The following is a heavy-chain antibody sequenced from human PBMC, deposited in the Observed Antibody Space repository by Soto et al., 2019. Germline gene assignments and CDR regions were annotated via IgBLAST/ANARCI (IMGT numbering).Heavy chain of an antibody. CDR3: ASTIRLDYYYYYMDV. J-gene: IGHJ6*03. V-gene: IGHV4-4*02. CDR1: GVSISRSNW. CDR2: FYHSGGT. D-gene: IGHD5-12*01. Sequence: SETLSLTCSVSGVSISRSNWWTWVRQAPGKGLEWIGDFYHSGGTTYNPSLKSRVTISVDSSKNQFSLKLSSVTAADTAVYYCASTIRLDYYYYYMDVWGKGTTVTVSS.